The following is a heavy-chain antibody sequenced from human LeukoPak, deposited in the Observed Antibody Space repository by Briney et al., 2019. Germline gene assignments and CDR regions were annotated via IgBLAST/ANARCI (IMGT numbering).Heavy chain of an antibody. D-gene: IGHD3-10*01. CDR2: IYNSGTT. CDR3: ARVHLFRGVITESFDY. Sequence: SETLSLTCTVSGDSISSTTYYWGWIRQPPGKGMEWIGYIYNSGTTNYNPSLKSRVTMSVDTSKNQFSLKLSSVTAADTAVYYCARVHLFRGVITESFDYWGQGILVTVSS. J-gene: IGHJ4*02. V-gene: IGHV4-61*05. CDR1: GDSISSTTYY.